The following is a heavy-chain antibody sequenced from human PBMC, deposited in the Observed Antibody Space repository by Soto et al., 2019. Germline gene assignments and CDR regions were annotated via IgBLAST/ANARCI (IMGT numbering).Heavy chain of an antibody. CDR2: SNHSGDSR. D-gene: IGHD3-22*01. CDR1: EYTITRHW. J-gene: IGHJ2*01. CDR3: ARDNYYNSRGTKGWSFDL. Sequence: ASVKVSCKACEYTITRHWMHWVRQAPGRGLAWMGVSNHSGDSRGCAQKLQVRATMTRDMSTSTGSMELRSRREEETGVYYCARDNYYNSRGTKGWSFDLWGRGTLVTVSS. V-gene: IGHV1-46*01.